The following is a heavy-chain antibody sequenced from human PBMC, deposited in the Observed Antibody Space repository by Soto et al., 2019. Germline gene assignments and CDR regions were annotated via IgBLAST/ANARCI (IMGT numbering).Heavy chain of an antibody. Sequence: PSETLSLTCTVSGGSISSYYWSWIRQPPGKGLEWIGYIYYSGSTNYNPSLKSRVTISVDTSKNQFSLKLSSVTAADTAVYYCAGGETNTVMVTEENPYYYCGRAVGGKGPRATAPS. CDR1: GGSISSYY. D-gene: IGHD5-18*01. CDR2: IYYSGST. V-gene: IGHV4-59*01. CDR3: AGGETNTVMVTEENPYYYCGRAV. J-gene: IGHJ6*04.